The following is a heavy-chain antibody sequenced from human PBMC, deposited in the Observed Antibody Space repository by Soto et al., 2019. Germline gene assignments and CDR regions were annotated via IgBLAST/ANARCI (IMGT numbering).Heavy chain of an antibody. D-gene: IGHD6-13*01. Sequence: SETLSLTCTVSGDSSSSYYWSWIRQPPGKGLEWIGYIYYSGSTNYNPSLKSRVTISVDTSKNQFSLKLSSVTAADTAVYYCARVFSDSSSFFDPWGQGTLVTVSS. J-gene: IGHJ5*02. CDR2: IYYSGST. CDR3: ARVFSDSSSFFDP. CDR1: GDSSSSYY. V-gene: IGHV4-59*08.